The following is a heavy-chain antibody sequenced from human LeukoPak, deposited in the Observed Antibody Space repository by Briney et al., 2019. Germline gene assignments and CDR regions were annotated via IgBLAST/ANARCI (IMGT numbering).Heavy chain of an antibody. D-gene: IGHD3-22*01. CDR2: ISSSSSYI. CDR3: AREPYYYDSSGYSDY. Sequence: PGGSLRLSCAASGFTFSSYSMNWVRQAPGKGLEWVSSISSSSSYIYCADSVKGRFTISRDNAKNSLYLQMNSLRAEDTAVYYCAREPYYYDSSGYSDYWGQGTLVTVSS. J-gene: IGHJ4*02. CDR1: GFTFSSYS. V-gene: IGHV3-21*01.